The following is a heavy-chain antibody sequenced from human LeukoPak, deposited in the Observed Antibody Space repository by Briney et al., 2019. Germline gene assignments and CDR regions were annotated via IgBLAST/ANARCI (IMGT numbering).Heavy chain of an antibody. D-gene: IGHD6-19*01. CDR3: ARDSSGPLC. J-gene: IGHJ4*02. CDR1: GFTVSNNY. CDR2: IYSSGGT. Sequence: GGSLRLSCAASGFTVSNNYMSWVRQAPGKGLEWVSVIYSSGGTYYADSVKGRFTISRDNSKNTLYLQMNSLSAEDTAVYYCARDSSGPLCWGQGTLVTVSS. V-gene: IGHV3-66*01.